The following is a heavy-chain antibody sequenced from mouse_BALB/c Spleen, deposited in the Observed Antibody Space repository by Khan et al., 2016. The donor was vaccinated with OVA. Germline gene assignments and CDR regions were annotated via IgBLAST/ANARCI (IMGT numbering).Heavy chain of an antibody. CDR3: ARAHYGYSVYFDV. J-gene: IGHJ1*01. Sequence: EVELVESGPGLVKPSQSLSLTCSVTGYSITSGDYWNWIRQFPGNKLEWMGYISYDGSNKYNPSPKNRISITRDTSKNQFFLKLNSVTNEDTATYYCARAHYGYSVYFDVWGAGTTVTVSS. CDR1: GYSITSGDY. V-gene: IGHV3-6*02. D-gene: IGHD2-2*01. CDR2: ISYDGSN.